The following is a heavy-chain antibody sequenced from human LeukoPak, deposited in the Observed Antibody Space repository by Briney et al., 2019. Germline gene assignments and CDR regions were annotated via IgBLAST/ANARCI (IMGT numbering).Heavy chain of an antibody. CDR1: GFTFSSYG. V-gene: IGHV3-30*02. CDR3: ARGSDVWGRSFDY. J-gene: IGHJ4*02. CDR2: IRYDGSNK. D-gene: IGHD3-16*01. Sequence: GGSLRLSCAASGFTFSSYGMHWVRQAPGKGLEWVAFIRYDGSNKYYADSVKGRLTISRDNAKNTLYLQMNSLRAEDTAVYYCARGSDVWGRSFDYWGQGTLVTVSS.